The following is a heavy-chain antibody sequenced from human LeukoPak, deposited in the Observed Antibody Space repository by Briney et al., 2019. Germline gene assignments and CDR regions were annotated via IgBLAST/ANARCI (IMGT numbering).Heavy chain of an antibody. V-gene: IGHV4-59*08. J-gene: IGHJ3*02. CDR2: IYYSGST. Sequence: SETLSLTRTVSGGSISSYYWSWIRQPPGKGLEWIGYIYYSGSTNYNPSLKSRVTISVDTSENQFSLKLSSVTAADTAVYYCARRTTVVTGDAFDIWGQGTMVTVSS. D-gene: IGHD4-23*01. CDR1: GGSISSYY. CDR3: ARRTTVVTGDAFDI.